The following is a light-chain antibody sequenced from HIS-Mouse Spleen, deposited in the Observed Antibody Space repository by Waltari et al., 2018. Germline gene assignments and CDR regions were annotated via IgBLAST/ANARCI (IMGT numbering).Light chain of an antibody. CDR1: SSDVGGYNH. CDR3: SSYTSSSFNVV. CDR2: NVS. Sequence: QSALTQPASVSGSPGQSITISCTGTSSDVGGYNHVPWYQQHPGKPPKLMIYNVSNRPSGVSNRFSGSKSGNTASLTISGLQAEDEADYYCSSYTSSSFNVVFGGGTKLTVL. J-gene: IGLJ2*01. V-gene: IGLV2-14*03.